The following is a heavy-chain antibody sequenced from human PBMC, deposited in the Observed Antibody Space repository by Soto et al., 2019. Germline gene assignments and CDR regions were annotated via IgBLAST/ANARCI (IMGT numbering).Heavy chain of an antibody. CDR3: ARVGLDDMASIRGAVRAFDI. CDR1: GFTFSSYE. D-gene: IGHD5-12*01. Sequence: EVQLVESGGGLVQPGGSLRLSCAASGFTFSSYEMNWVRQAPGKGLEWVSYISSSGSTIYYADSVKGRFTISRDNAKHSLYLQMNSLRAEDTAVYYCARVGLDDMASIRGAVRAFDIWGQGTMVTVSS. CDR2: ISSSGSTI. V-gene: IGHV3-48*03. J-gene: IGHJ3*02.